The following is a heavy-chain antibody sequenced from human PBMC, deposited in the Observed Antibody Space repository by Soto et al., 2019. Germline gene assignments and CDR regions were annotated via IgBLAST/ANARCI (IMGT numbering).Heavy chain of an antibody. Sequence: PGGSLRLSCAASGFIFRSYGMHWVRQAPGKGLEWVAVIWYDGSNKNYADPVKGRFTISRDNAKDTLFLQMNSLRAEDTAVYCCASSGGWGQGTLVTVSS. V-gene: IGHV3-33*01. CDR1: GFIFRSYG. D-gene: IGHD1-26*01. J-gene: IGHJ4*02. CDR3: ASSGG. CDR2: IWYDGSNK.